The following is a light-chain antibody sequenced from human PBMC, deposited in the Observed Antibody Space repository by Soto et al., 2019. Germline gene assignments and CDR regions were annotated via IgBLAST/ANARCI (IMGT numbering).Light chain of an antibody. V-gene: IGKV3-15*01. CDR2: GAS. CDR1: QSVSTN. CDR3: QQYNEWPLT. Sequence: ETVMTQSPATLSVSLGERATLSCGASQSVSTNLAWYQQKPGQVPRLLIYGASTRASDIPARFSGSGSGTEFTLTISSLQSEDFAVYYCQQYNEWPLTFGGGTKVEIE. J-gene: IGKJ4*01.